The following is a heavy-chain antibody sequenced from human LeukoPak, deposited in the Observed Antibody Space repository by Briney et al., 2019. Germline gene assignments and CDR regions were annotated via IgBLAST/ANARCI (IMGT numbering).Heavy chain of an antibody. J-gene: IGHJ2*01. Sequence: SETLSLTCSVSDYSISSGYYWGWIRQPPGKGLEWIGSIYYSGSTYYNPSLKSRVTISVDTSKNQFSLKLSSVTAADTAVYYCARDLPGYFDLWGRGTLVTVSS. V-gene: IGHV4-38-2*02. CDR1: DYSISSGYY. CDR2: IYYSGST. CDR3: ARDLPGYFDL.